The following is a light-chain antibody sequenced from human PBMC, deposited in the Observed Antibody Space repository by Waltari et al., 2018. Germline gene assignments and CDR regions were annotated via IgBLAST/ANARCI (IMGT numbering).Light chain of an antibody. CDR1: QSVTRY. CDR3: QQRANWPPAYT. CDR2: DAS. J-gene: IGKJ2*01. Sequence: EIVLTQSPATLALSPGERATLSCMPRQSVTRYLAWYQQKPGQAPRLRIYDASNRATGIPARCSGSGSGPDFTLTISSLEPEDFAVYYCQQRANWPPAYTFDQGTELEIK. V-gene: IGKV3-11*01.